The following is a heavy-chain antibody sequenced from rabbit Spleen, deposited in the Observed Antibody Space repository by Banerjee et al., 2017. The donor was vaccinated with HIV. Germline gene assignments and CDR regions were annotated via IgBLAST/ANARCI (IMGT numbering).Heavy chain of an antibody. Sequence: QSLEESGGDLVKPGASLTLTCTASGVSFSNNHYMCWVRQAPGKGLEWIACIEGGSSHFSYFASWAKGRFTISKTSSTTVTLQMTSLTAADTATYFCTRDSGDWCFDVWGQGTLVTVS. CDR1: GVSFSNNHY. J-gene: IGHJ3*01. D-gene: IGHD1-1*01. CDR3: TRDSGDWCFDV. V-gene: IGHV1S40*01. CDR2: IEGGSSHFS.